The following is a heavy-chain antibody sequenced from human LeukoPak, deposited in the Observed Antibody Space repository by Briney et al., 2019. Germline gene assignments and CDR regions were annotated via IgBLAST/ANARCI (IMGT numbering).Heavy chain of an antibody. CDR3: ARGRASGAAAGRKIFDY. V-gene: IGHV4-59*01. D-gene: IGHD6-13*01. CDR1: GGSISSYY. J-gene: IGHJ4*02. CDR2: IYYSGST. Sequence: SETLSLTCTVSGGSISSYYWSWIRQPPGKGLEWIGYIYYSGSTNYNPSPKSRVTISVDTSKNQFSLKLSSVTAADTAVYYCARGRASGAAAGRKIFDYWGQGTLVTVSS.